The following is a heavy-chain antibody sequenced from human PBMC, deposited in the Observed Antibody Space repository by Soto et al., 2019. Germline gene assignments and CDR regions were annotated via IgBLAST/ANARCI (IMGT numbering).Heavy chain of an antibody. V-gene: IGHV3-23*01. D-gene: IGHD5-12*01. CDR2: ISGSGGSP. Sequence: PGGSLRLSCAASGFTFSDYAMSWVRQAPGKGLEWVSAISGSGGSPYYADSVKGRFTISRDNSQNTLYVQMNSLRAEDTAVYYCAKEAKDRFYLALVATTIFDYCGQGTLVTVSS. J-gene: IGHJ4*02. CDR1: GFTFSDYA. CDR3: AKEAKDRFYLALVATTIFDY.